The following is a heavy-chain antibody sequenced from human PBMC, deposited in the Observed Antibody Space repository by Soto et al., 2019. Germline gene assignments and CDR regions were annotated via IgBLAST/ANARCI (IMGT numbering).Heavy chain of an antibody. CDR1: GYTFTGYY. CDR3: AKAGTIPPYYYYFYMDV. J-gene: IGHJ6*03. D-gene: IGHD2-2*01. Sequence: QVQLVQSGAEVKKPGASVKVSCKASGYTFTGYYLHWVRQAPGQGLEWMGWINPNNGGTNYAQKFQGWVPMTRDTSISTAYMELSRLRSDDTAVYYCAKAGTIPPYYYYFYMDVWGKGTTVTVSS. CDR2: INPNNGGT. V-gene: IGHV1-2*04.